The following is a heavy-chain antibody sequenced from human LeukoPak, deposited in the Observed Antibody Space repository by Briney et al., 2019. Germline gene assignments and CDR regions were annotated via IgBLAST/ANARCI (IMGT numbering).Heavy chain of an antibody. D-gene: IGHD6-6*01. CDR1: GGSISSGGYY. Sequence: SETLSLTCTVSGGSISSGGYYWSWIRQPPGKGLEWIGYIYHSGSTYYNPSLKSRVTISVDRSKNQFSLKLSSVTAADTAVYYCARTPNSSSYDYWGQGTLVTVSS. CDR2: IYHSGST. V-gene: IGHV4-30-2*01. J-gene: IGHJ4*02. CDR3: ARTPNSSSYDY.